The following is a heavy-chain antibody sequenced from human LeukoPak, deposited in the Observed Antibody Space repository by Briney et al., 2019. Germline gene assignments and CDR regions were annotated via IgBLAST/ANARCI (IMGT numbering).Heavy chain of an antibody. CDR2: IRYDGSDK. J-gene: IGHJ4*02. D-gene: IGHD4-17*01. V-gene: IGHV3-30*02. Sequence: GGSLRLSCAASGFTFSTHDMHWVRQAPGKGLEWVAFIRYDGSDKYYADSVKGRFTISRDNSKNTLYLQMNSLRAEDTAVYYCAKVPTTVITTGYWGQGTLVTVSS. CDR1: GFTFSTHD. CDR3: AKVPTTVITTGY.